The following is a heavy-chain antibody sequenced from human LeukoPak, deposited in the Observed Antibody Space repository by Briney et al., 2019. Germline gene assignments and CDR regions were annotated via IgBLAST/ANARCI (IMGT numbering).Heavy chain of an antibody. CDR2: IYYSGST. J-gene: IGHJ5*02. D-gene: IGHD6-19*01. CDR1: GDSISSSNYS. Sequence: SETLSLTCTVSGDSISSSNYSWGWIRQPPGKGLEWFGNIYYSGSTYYNPSLKSRVTISVDTSKNQFSLNLNSVTAADTAVYYCARRGGQWLKLAWFDPWGQGTLVTVSS. V-gene: IGHV4-39*01. CDR3: ARRGGQWLKLAWFDP.